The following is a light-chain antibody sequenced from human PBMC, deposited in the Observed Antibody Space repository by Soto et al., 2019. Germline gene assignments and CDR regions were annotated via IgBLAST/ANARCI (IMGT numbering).Light chain of an antibody. CDR3: XXXXXXXXXT. J-gene: IGKJ5*01. Sequence: EILMTQSPGTLSLSPGERASLSCRASQSVSSSYLASYQQKPGQAPRLVIYDASNRATVIPARFSGSGSGTDFTLTITSLQPEDFATXXXXXXXXXXXXTFGQGTRLEIK. CDR1: QSVSSSY. CDR2: DAS. V-gene: IGKV3-20*01.